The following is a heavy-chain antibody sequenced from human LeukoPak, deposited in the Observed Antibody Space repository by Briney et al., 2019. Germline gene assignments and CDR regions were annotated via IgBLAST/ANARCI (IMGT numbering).Heavy chain of an antibody. CDR3: ARGLEMTTVTILTPWYFDL. V-gene: IGHV1-69*13. D-gene: IGHD4-17*01. J-gene: IGHJ2*01. Sequence: SVKVSCKASGGTFSSYAISWVRQAPGQGLEWMGGIIPIFGTANYAQKFQGRVTITADESTSTAYMELSSLRSEDTAVYHCARGLEMTTVTILTPWYFDLWGRGTLVTVSS. CDR2: IIPIFGTA. CDR1: GGTFSSYA.